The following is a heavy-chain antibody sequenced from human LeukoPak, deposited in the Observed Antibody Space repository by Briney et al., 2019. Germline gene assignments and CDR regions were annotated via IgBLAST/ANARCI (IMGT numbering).Heavy chain of an antibody. Sequence: SETLSLTCTVSGGSISSYYWSWIRQPPGKGLEWIGYIYYSGSTYYNPSLKSRVTISVDTSKNQFSLKLSSVTAADTAVYYCARDGERVLYGDYDRRYFDLWGRGTLVTVSS. CDR1: GGSISSYY. J-gene: IGHJ2*01. D-gene: IGHD4-17*01. CDR3: ARDGERVLYGDYDRRYFDL. V-gene: IGHV4-59*12. CDR2: IYYSGST.